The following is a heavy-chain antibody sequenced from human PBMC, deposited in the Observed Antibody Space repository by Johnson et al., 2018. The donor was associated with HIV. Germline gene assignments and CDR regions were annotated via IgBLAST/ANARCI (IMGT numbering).Heavy chain of an antibody. Sequence: QVQLVESGGGVVQPRRSLRLSCAASGFTVSSNYISWVRQAPGRGLEWVAVISYDGSNKYYADSVKGRLTISRDNSKSTLYLQMNSLRAEDTAVYYCARDWAVVGATWSDAFDIWGQGTMVTVSS. CDR1: GFTVSSNY. J-gene: IGHJ3*02. V-gene: IGHV3-30*03. CDR2: ISYDGSNK. CDR3: ARDWAVVGATWSDAFDI. D-gene: IGHD2-15*01.